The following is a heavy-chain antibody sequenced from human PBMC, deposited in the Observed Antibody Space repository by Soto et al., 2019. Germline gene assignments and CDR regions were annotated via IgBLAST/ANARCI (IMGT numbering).Heavy chain of an antibody. J-gene: IGHJ5*02. CDR1: GGSISSGGYS. D-gene: IGHD3-10*01. V-gene: IGHV4-30-2*01. CDR2: IYHSGST. CDR3: ARGYYYGSGHNWFDP. Sequence: SETLSLTCAVSGGSISSGGYSWSWIRQPPGKGLEWIGYIYHSGSTYYNPSLKSRVTISVDRSKNQFSLKLGSVTAADTAVYYCARGYYYGSGHNWFDPWGQGTLVTAPQ.